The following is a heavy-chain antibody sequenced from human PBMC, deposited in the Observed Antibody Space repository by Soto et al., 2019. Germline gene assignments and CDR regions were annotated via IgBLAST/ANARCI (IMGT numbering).Heavy chain of an antibody. CDR3: ARHPTVTEYYFDY. CDR2: IYYSGST. V-gene: IGHV4-30-4*01. Sequence: SETLSLTCTVSGGSISSGDYYWSGIRQPPGKGLEWIGYIYYSGSTYYNPSLKSRVTISVDTSTNQFSLTLSSVTAADTAVYYCARHPTVTEYYFDYWGQGTLVTVS. CDR1: GGSISSGDYY. J-gene: IGHJ4*02. D-gene: IGHD4-17*01.